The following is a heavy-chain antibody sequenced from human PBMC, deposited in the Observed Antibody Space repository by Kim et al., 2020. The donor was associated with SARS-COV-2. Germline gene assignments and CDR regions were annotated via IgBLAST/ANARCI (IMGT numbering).Heavy chain of an antibody. CDR3: TRAQIGLAGSFDY. D-gene: IGHD2-21*01. CDR2: INADGSVT. V-gene: IGHV3-74*01. Sequence: GGSLRLSCAASGFTLSNYWMHWVRQAPGKGLVWVSRINADGSVTNYADSVKGRFTISRDNAKNTLYLQLNSLRAEDTAVYFCTRAQIGLAGSFDYWR. J-gene: IGHJ4*01. CDR1: GFTLSNYW.